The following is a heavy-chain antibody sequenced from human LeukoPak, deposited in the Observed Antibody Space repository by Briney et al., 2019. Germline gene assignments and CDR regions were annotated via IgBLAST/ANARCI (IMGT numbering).Heavy chain of an antibody. CDR1: GFTFNKFA. CDR2: ISDSAGTT. J-gene: IGHJ2*01. Sequence: GGSLRLSCAASGFTFNKFAMSWVRQAPGKGLEWVSAISDSAGTTNYADSVKGRFSISRDNSKNTLYLQMNSLRPEDTALYYCAREGAWNNWYLDIWGRGTLVTVSS. D-gene: IGHD1-1*01. CDR3: AREGAWNNWYLDI. V-gene: IGHV3-23*01.